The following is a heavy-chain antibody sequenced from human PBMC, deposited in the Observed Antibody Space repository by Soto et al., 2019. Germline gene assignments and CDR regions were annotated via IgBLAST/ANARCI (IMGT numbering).Heavy chain of an antibody. CDR3: AREGSWFGELLYAFDI. CDR2: ISSSGSTI. V-gene: IGHV3-11*01. J-gene: IGHJ3*02. D-gene: IGHD3-10*01. Sequence: GGSLRLSCAASGFTFSDYYMSWIRQAPGKGLEWVSYISSSGSTIYYADSVKGRFTISSDNAKNSLYLQMNSLRAEDTALYYCAREGSWFGELLYAFDIWGQGTMVTFSS. CDR1: GFTFSDYY.